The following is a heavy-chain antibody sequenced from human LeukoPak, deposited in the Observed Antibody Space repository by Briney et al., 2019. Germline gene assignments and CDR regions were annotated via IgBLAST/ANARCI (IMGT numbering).Heavy chain of an antibody. J-gene: IGHJ4*02. CDR1: GGSISSYY. CDR2: IYYSGST. CDR3: ARTLSISLWFGGGYFDY. Sequence: KFSETLSLTCTVSGGSISSYYWSWIRQPPGKGLEWIGYIYYSGSTNYNPSLKSRVTISVDTSKNQFSLKLSSVTAADTAVYYCARTLSISLWFGGGYFDYWGQGTLVTVSS. D-gene: IGHD3-10*01. V-gene: IGHV4-59*01.